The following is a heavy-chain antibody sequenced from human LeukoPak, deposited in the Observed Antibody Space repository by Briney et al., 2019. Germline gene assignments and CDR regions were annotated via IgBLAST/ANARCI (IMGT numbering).Heavy chain of an antibody. CDR2: ISSSSSYI. CDR3: ARDFRDEVVPAAIVDY. Sequence: GGSLRLSCAASGFTFSSYSMNWVRQAPGKGLEWVSTISSSSSYIYYADSVKGRFTISRDNAKNTLYLQMNSLRAEDTAVYYCARDFRDEVVPAAIVDYWGQGTLVTVSS. J-gene: IGHJ4*02. D-gene: IGHD2-2*01. V-gene: IGHV3-21*01. CDR1: GFTFSSYS.